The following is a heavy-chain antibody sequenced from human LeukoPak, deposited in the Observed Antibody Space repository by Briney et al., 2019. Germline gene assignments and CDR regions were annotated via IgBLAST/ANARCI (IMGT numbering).Heavy chain of an antibody. CDR3: ARTVTTRYYYYYYMDV. J-gene: IGHJ6*03. V-gene: IGHV3-66*02. Sequence: GGSLRLSCAASGFTVSSNYMSWVRQAPGKGLEWVSVIYGGGSTYYADSVKGRFTISRDNSKNTLYLQMNSLRAEDTAVYYCARTVTTRYYYYYYMDVWGRRTTVTVSS. D-gene: IGHD4-11*01. CDR2: IYGGGST. CDR1: GFTVSSNY.